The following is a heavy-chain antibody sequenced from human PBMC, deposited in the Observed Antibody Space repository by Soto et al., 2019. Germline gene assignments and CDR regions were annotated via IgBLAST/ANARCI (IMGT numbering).Heavy chain of an antibody. Sequence: SETLSLTCTVSDASISTATFYWIRQLPGEALEWIGYIYYSGSAYYNSSLRSRATLTLDTSKSEFSLTLTSLTAADTAVYYCARGEAGVASRLDYWGQGTLVTVSS. CDR3: ARGEAGVASRLDY. D-gene: IGHD3-3*01. J-gene: IGHJ4*02. V-gene: IGHV4-31*03. CDR2: IYYSGSA. CDR1: DASISTATFY.